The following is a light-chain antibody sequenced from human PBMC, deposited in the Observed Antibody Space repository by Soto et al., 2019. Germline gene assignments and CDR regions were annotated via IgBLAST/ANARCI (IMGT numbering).Light chain of an antibody. J-gene: IGKJ2*01. CDR3: QQYGSSPST. CDR2: GAS. Sequence: DIVLTQSPATLSLSPGERATLSCRASRSVSSNSLAWYQQKPGQAPRLLISGASSRATGIPDRFSGSGSGTDFTLTINRLEPEDFAVYYCQQYGSSPSTFGQGTKLEIK. V-gene: IGKV3-20*01. CDR1: RSVSSNS.